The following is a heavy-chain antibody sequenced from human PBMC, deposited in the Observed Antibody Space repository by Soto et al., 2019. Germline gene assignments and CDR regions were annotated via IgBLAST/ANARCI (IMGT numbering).Heavy chain of an antibody. CDR2: IYSGGNT. Sequence: GGSLRLSCAVSGFTVSSNYMNWVRQAPGKGLEWVSFIYSGGNTYYADSVKGRFTISRDNSKNMLYLQMNSLRVEDTAVYYCARDLHDYVSFRFDPWGQGTLVTVSS. CDR3: ARDLHDYVSFRFDP. V-gene: IGHV3-66*01. CDR1: GFTVSSNY. J-gene: IGHJ5*02. D-gene: IGHD3-16*01.